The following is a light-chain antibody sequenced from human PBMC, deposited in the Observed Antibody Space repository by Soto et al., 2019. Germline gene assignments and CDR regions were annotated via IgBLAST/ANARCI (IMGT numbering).Light chain of an antibody. Sequence: DIQMKKSPSTLSASVEDRVTITCRASQTISSWLAWYQQKPGKAPKLLIYKASTLKSGVPSRFSGSGSGTETAFTLSIRSPQDVASESYQRHNSYTGTFGQGTKVDIK. CDR3: QRHNSYTGT. CDR1: QTISSW. J-gene: IGKJ1*01. CDR2: KAS. V-gene: IGKV1-5*03.